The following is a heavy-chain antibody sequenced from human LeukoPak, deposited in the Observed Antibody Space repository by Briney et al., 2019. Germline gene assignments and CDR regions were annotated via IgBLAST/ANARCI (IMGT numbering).Heavy chain of an antibody. D-gene: IGHD1-26*01. J-gene: IGHJ4*02. Sequence: GGSLRLSCAASGFTFSSSMMHWVRQAPGQGLVWVSRIYGDGSSKTYADSVRGRFTISRDNAKNTLYLQMNSLRSKDTAIYYWAVGFFTPFDNWGRGTLLTVSS. V-gene: IGHV3-74*01. CDR3: AVGFFTPFDN. CDR2: IYGDGSSK. CDR1: GFTFSSSM.